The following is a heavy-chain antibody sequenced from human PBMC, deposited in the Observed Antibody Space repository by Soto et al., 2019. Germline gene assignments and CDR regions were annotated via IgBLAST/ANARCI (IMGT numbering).Heavy chain of an antibody. V-gene: IGHV4-31*03. D-gene: IGHD1-1*01. CDR2: IYHTGST. Sequence: SESLSLTCSVSGGSISTVGHYWTWIRQPPGKGLEWIGSIYHTGSTYYSKSLRSRLTMSVDTSKSQFSLRPGSVTAADTAVYYCARATGTLRSRNCDYWGQGSLVTVSS. CDR3: ARATGTLRSRNCDY. CDR1: GGSISTVGHY. J-gene: IGHJ4*02.